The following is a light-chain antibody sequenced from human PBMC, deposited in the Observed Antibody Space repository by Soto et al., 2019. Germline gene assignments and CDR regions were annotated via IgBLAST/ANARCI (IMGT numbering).Light chain of an antibody. CDR1: QSISSY. Sequence: DIQMTQSPSSLSASVGDRVTITCRASQSISSYLNWYQQKPGKAPKLLIYAASSLQSGVPSRFSGSGSGTDFTLTISSLQPEDFATYYCQQSDRTPRTVGQGTKVEIK. CDR3: QQSDRTPRT. CDR2: AAS. V-gene: IGKV1-39*01. J-gene: IGKJ1*01.